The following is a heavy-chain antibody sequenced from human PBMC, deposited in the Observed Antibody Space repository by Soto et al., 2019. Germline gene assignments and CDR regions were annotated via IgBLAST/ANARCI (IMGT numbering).Heavy chain of an antibody. CDR1: GGTFSSYA. J-gene: IGHJ4*02. D-gene: IGHD2-8*01. CDR3: ARGVICDRTNGVCYTGDFDY. V-gene: IGHV1-69*13. CDR2: IIPIFGTA. Sequence: ASVKVSCKASGGTFSSYAISWVRQAPGQGLEWMGGIIPIFGTANYAQKFQGRVTITAGESTSTAYMELSSLRSEDTAVYYCARGVICDRTNGVCYTGDFDYWGQGTLVTVSS.